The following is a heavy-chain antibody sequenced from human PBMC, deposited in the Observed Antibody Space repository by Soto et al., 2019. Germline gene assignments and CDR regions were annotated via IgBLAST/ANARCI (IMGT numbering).Heavy chain of an antibody. J-gene: IGHJ4*01. Sequence: SQTLSLTCAITGDSVSSNSAGWSWVRQSPSRGLEWLGRTYYRSKWYYEYAVSVRGRITINPDTSKNQYSLQLNSVTPGDTAVYFCARGEQYSGRIFDYWGQGTLVTVSS. D-gene: IGHD1-26*01. CDR3: ARGEQYSGRIFDY. CDR1: GDSVSSNSAG. V-gene: IGHV6-1*01. CDR2: TYYRSKWYY.